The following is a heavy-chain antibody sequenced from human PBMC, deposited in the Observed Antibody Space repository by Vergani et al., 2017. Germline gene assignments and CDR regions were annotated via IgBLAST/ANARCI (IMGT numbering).Heavy chain of an antibody. CDR1: GFSFPGYT. D-gene: IGHD5-12*01. CDR3: TKGSRGYTGYFFDY. J-gene: IGHJ4*02. Sequence: EVQLLDSGGGLVKPGGSLRLSCEASGFSFPGYTMSWVRQAPGKGLAWVSSVSGSSTTQYYADSVKGRFIISRDNSKNTLHLQMNSLRADDTAVYYCTKGSRGYTGYFFDYWGQGTLATVSS. V-gene: IGHV3-23*01. CDR2: VSGSSTTQ.